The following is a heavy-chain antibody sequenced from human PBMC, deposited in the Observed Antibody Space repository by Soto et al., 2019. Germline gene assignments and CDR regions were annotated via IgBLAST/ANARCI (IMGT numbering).Heavy chain of an antibody. CDR1: GGTFSSYA. CDR2: IIPISDTT. CDR3: ARSQGSSTSLEIYYYYYYGMDV. V-gene: IGHV1-69*01. D-gene: IGHD2-2*01. Sequence: QVQLVQSGAEVKKPGSSVKVSCKASGGTFSSYAISWVRQAPGQGLEWMGGIIPISDTTNHAQKFKGRVTITADESTSTAYMELSSLRSEDTAVYYCARSQGSSTSLEIYYYYYYGMDVWGQGTTVTVSS. J-gene: IGHJ6*02.